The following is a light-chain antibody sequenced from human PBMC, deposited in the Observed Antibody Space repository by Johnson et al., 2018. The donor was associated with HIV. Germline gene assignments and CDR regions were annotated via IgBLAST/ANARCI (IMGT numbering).Light chain of an antibody. CDR2: DNN. CDR3: GTWDSSLSAGV. V-gene: IGLV1-51*01. J-gene: IGLJ1*01. CDR1: SSNIGNNY. Sequence: QSVLTQPPSVSAAPGQKVTISCSGSSSNIGNNYVSWYQQLPGKAPKLLIYDNNKRPSGIPDRFSGSKSGTSATLGITGLQTGYEADYYCGTWDSSLSAGVFGTVTKVTVL.